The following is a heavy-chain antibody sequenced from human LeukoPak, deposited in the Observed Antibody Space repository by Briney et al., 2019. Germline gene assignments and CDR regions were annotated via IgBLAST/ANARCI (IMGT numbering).Heavy chain of an antibody. CDR3: ARASGYSSSWYTMEYYFDY. CDR1: GFTFSRYS. V-gene: IGHV3-21*01. CDR2: ISSSSSYI. D-gene: IGHD6-13*01. Sequence: PGGSLRLSCAASGFTFSRYSMNWVRQAPGKGLEWVSSISSSSSYIYYADSVKGRFTISRDNAKNSLYLQMNSLRAEDTAVYYCARASGYSSSWYTMEYYFDYWGQGTLVTVSS. J-gene: IGHJ4*02.